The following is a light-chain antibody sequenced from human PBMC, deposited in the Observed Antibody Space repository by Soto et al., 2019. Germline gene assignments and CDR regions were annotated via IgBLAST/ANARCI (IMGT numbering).Light chain of an antibody. CDR3: SSYTTGSTLPWV. CDR1: SLDIGTYEY. J-gene: IGLJ1*01. CDR2: GVY. V-gene: IGLV2-14*01. Sequence: HSALTQPASVSGSPGRAIAIICPGFSLDIGTYEYISCHRLHPGKARKLILFGVYDRPSGISDRCSGSKSGNTASLTIFGLQVEDEAVYYCSSYTTGSTLPWVFGTGTKVTVL.